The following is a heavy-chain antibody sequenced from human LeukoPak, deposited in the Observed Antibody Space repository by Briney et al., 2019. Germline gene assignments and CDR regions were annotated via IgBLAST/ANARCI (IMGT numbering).Heavy chain of an antibody. Sequence: PSETLSLTCTVSGGSISSYYWSWIRQPAGKGLEWIGRIYTSGSTNYNPSLKSRVTMSVDTSKNQFSLKLSSVTAADTAVYYCARYRRGLFLGDSNWFDPWGQGTLVTVSS. CDR3: ARYRRGLFLGDSNWFDP. CDR1: GGSISSYY. D-gene: IGHD3-16*01. V-gene: IGHV4-4*07. CDR2: IYTSGST. J-gene: IGHJ5*02.